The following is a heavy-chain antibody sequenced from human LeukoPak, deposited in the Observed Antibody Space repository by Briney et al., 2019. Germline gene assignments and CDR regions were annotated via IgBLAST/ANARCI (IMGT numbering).Heavy chain of an antibody. V-gene: IGHV4-34*01. Sequence: SETLSLTCAVYGGSFSGYYWSWIRQPPGKGLEWIGEINHSGSTNYNPSLKSRVTISVDTSKNQFSLKLNSVTAADTAVYYCARGGRGITIFGAKDYWGQGTLVTVSS. CDR3: ARGGRGITIFGAKDY. D-gene: IGHD3-3*01. CDR1: GGSFSGYY. CDR2: INHSGST. J-gene: IGHJ4*02.